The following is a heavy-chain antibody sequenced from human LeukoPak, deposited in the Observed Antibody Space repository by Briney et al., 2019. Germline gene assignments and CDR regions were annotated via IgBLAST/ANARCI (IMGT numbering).Heavy chain of an antibody. D-gene: IGHD4-23*01. CDR1: GFTFSNAW. Sequence: GGSLRLSCAASGFTFSNAWMSWVRQAPGKGLEWVGRIKSKTDGGTTDYAAPVKGRFTISRDDSKNTLYLQMNSLRAEDTAVYYCAVGNGGKGDYWGQGTLVTVSS. CDR3: AVGNGGKGDY. V-gene: IGHV3-15*01. J-gene: IGHJ4*02. CDR2: IKSKTDGGTT.